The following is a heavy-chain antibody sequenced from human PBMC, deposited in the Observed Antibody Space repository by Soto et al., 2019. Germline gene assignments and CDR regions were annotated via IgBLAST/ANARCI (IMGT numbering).Heavy chain of an antibody. Sequence: SETLSLTCTVSGGSSSRYYWSWIRQPPGKGLEWIGYIYYSGSTNYNPSLKSRVTISVDTSKNQFSLKLSSVTAADTAVYYCTRDNGYSLGNSLDYWGRGTLVTVSS. CDR1: GGSSSRYY. J-gene: IGHJ4*02. V-gene: IGHV4-59*01. CDR2: IYYSGST. CDR3: TRDNGYSLGNSLDY. D-gene: IGHD5-18*01.